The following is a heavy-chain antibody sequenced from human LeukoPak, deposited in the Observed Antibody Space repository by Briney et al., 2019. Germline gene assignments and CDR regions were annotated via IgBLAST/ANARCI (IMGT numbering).Heavy chain of an antibody. CDR3: ARYGDRGFDF. Sequence: GGSLRLSCAASGFIFSSYEMMWARQAPGKGLEWVSYISSSGRTIYYADSVKGRFIISRDNAKNSLYLQMNSLRAEDTAVYYCARYGDRGFDFWGQGTRVTVSS. J-gene: IGHJ4*02. CDR1: GFIFSSYE. V-gene: IGHV3-48*03. D-gene: IGHD4-17*01. CDR2: ISSSGRTI.